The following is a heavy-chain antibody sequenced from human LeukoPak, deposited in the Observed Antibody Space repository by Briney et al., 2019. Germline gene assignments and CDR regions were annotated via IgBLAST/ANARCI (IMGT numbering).Heavy chain of an antibody. CDR2: IYSGGST. Sequence: GGSLRLSCAAYGFTVSSNYMSWVRQAPGKGLEWVSVIYSGGSTYYADSVKGRFTISRDNSKNTLYLQMNSLRAEDTAVYYCARDRWFGEQPYYYYGMDVWGQGTTVTVSS. J-gene: IGHJ6*02. D-gene: IGHD3-10*01. CDR1: GFTVSSNY. CDR3: ARDRWFGEQPYYYYGMDV. V-gene: IGHV3-53*01.